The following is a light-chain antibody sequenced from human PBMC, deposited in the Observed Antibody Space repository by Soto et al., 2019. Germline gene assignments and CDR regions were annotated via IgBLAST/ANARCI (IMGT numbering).Light chain of an antibody. J-gene: IGLJ1*01. CDR3: SSYTSSSTEV. CDR2: DVS. CDR1: SSDVGGYNY. V-gene: IGLV2-14*03. Sequence: QSAPTQPASLSGSPGQSITISCTGNSSDVGGYNYVSWYQHPPGKAPKLMIYDVSNRPSGVSNRFSGSKSGDTASLTISGLQAEDEADYYCSSYTSSSTEVFGTGTKVTVL.